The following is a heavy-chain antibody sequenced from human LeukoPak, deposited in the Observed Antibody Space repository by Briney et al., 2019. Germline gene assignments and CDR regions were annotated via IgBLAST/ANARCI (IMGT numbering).Heavy chain of an antibody. V-gene: IGHV3-30*18. Sequence: GGSLRLSCAASGFTFSSYGMHWVRQAPGKGLEWVAMISYRGSNKYYADSVKGRFTISRDNSENTLYLQMDSLRADDTAVFYRAKESGSNWSPLDSWGQGILVTVSS. CDR1: GFTFSSYG. CDR3: AKESGSNWSPLDS. J-gene: IGHJ4*02. CDR2: ISYRGSNK. D-gene: IGHD4-11*01.